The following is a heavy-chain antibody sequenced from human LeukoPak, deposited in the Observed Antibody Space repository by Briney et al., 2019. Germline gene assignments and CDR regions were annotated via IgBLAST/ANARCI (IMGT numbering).Heavy chain of an antibody. CDR2: MNPNSGNT. CDR1: GYTFTSYD. CDR3: AIPSSSSSGFGG. Sequence: ASVKVSCTASGYTFTSYDINWVRQATGQGLEWMGWMNPNSGNTGYAQKFQGRVTMTRNTSISTAYMELSSLRSEDTAVYYCAIPSSSSSGFGGWGQGTLVTVSS. D-gene: IGHD6-6*01. V-gene: IGHV1-8*01. J-gene: IGHJ4*02.